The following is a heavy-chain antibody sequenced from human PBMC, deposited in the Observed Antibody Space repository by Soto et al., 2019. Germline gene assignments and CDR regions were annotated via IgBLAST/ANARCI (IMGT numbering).Heavy chain of an antibody. J-gene: IGHJ6*02. Sequence: QVQLVQSGGEVKKPGASVKLSCTASGYTFTSYGISWVRQAPGQGLEWMGWISAYNGKTNYAQNVQGRVTMTTDTSTRTAYRDLRSLRSDDTAVYYCARGGDVNYYHGMDVWGQGTTVTVPS. CDR1: GYTFTSYG. CDR3: ARGGDVNYYHGMDV. V-gene: IGHV1-18*01. D-gene: IGHD5-12*01. CDR2: ISAYNGKT.